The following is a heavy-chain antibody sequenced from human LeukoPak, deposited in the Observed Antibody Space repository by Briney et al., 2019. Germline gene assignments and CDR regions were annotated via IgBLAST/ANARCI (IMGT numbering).Heavy chain of an antibody. J-gene: IGHJ4*02. CDR3: ASDSGYDYRFDY. Sequence: GGSLRLSCAASGFTFSRYSMNWVRQSPGTGLEWVSYISSSSSTIYYADSVKGRFTISRDNAKNSLYLQMNSLRDEDTAVYYCASDSGYDYRFDYWGQGTLVTVSS. V-gene: IGHV3-48*02. CDR1: GFTFSRYS. D-gene: IGHD5-12*01. CDR2: ISSSSSTI.